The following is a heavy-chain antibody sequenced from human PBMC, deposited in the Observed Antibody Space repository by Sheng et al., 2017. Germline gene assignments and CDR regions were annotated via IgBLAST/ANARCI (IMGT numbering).Heavy chain of an antibody. CDR2: ISSSGGTI. V-gene: IGHV3-48*03. J-gene: IGHJ4*02. Sequence: EVQLVESGGGLVQPGGSLRLSCVASGIIFSSYEMNWVRQAPGKGLEWVSYISSSGGTIYYAASVKGRFTISRDNAKSSLFLQMNSLRAEDTAIYYCARDLYYFDSSAHLETSWGQGTLVTVSS. CDR3: ARDLYYFDSSAHLETS. D-gene: IGHD3-22*01. CDR1: GIIFSSYE.